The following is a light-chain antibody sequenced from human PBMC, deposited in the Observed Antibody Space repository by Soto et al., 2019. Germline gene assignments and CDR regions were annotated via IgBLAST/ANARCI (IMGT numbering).Light chain of an antibody. J-gene: IGLJ2*01. CDR1: NSDVGAYKF. CDR2: EVS. V-gene: IGLV2-14*01. Sequence: QSVLTQPASVSGSPGQSITISCTGTNSDVGAYKFVSWYQHHPGKAPKLMISEVSNRPSGISNRFSGSKSGNTASLTISGLQPEDEADYYCSTDTSGSTPVVLGGGTKLTVL. CDR3: STDTSGSTPVV.